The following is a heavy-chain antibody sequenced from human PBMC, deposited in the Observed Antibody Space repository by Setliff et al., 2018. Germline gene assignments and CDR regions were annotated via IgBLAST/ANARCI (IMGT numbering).Heavy chain of an antibody. Sequence: ASVKVSCKASGYTLSNSILSWVRQAPGQGLEWMGWISAYNGKTYFAQKFQDRITLTTDTSTNTGYLELRGLRSNDTAVYYCLRLVRYCTKIACQATSGDEVWGLGTLVTVSS. V-gene: IGHV1-18*01. J-gene: IGHJ4*02. CDR3: LRLVRYCTKIACQATSGDEV. D-gene: IGHD2-8*01. CDR1: GYTLSNSI. CDR2: ISAYNGKT.